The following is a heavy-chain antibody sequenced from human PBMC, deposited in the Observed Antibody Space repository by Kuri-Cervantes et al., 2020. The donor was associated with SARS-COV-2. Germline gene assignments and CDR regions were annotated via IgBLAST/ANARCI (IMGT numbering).Heavy chain of an antibody. V-gene: IGHV3-30*02. Sequence: GESLKISCAASGFTFSSYGMHWVRQAPGKGLEWVAFIRYDGSNKYYADSVKGRFTISRDNSKNTLYLQMNSLRAEDTAVYYCARGYSGSYISWFDPWGQGTLVTVSS. CDR2: IRYDGSNK. CDR1: GFTFSSYG. D-gene: IGHD1-26*01. CDR3: ARGYSGSYISWFDP. J-gene: IGHJ5*02.